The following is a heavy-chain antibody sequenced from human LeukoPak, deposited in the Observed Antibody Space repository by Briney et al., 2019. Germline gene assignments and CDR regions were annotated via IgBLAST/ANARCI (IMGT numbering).Heavy chain of an antibody. V-gene: IGHV3-23*01. D-gene: IGHD3-10*01. J-gene: IGHJ4*02. CDR3: AKDMPVVTMVRGVMDY. Sequence: GGSLRLSCAASGFTFSSYGMHWVRQAPGKGLEWVSAISGSGGSTYYADSVKGRFTISRDNSKNTLYLQMNSLRAEDTAVYYCAKDMPVVTMVRGVMDYWGQGTLVTVSS. CDR2: ISGSGGST. CDR1: GFTFSSYG.